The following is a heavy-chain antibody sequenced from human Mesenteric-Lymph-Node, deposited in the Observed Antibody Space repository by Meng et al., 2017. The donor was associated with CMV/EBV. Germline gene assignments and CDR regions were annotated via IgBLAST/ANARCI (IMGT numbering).Heavy chain of an antibody. D-gene: IGHD2/OR15-2a*01. J-gene: IGHJ4*02. V-gene: IGHV4-34*01. CDR2: INHSGST. CDR3: ALLADY. Sequence: GSLRLSCAVYGGSFSGYYWSWIRQPPGKGLEWIGEINHSGSTNYNPSLKSRVTISMDTSKNQFSLKLTSATAADTAVYYCALLADYWGQGTLVTVSS. CDR1: GGSFSGYY.